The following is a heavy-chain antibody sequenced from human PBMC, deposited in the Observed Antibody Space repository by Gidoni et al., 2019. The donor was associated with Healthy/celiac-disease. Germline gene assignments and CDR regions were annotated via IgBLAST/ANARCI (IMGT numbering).Heavy chain of an antibody. Sequence: QVQLVQSGAEVKKPGASVKVSCKASGYTFTSYYMHWVRQAPGQGLEWMGIINPSGGSTSYAQKFQGRVTMTRDTSTSTVYMELSSLRSEDTAVYYCARDNGGSGSYYNYYDSSGYPRLVGDYWGQGTLVTVSS. CDR1: GYTFTSYY. D-gene: IGHD3-10*01. CDR2: INPSGGST. J-gene: IGHJ4*02. V-gene: IGHV1-46*01. CDR3: ARDNGGSGSYYNYYDSSGYPRLVGDY.